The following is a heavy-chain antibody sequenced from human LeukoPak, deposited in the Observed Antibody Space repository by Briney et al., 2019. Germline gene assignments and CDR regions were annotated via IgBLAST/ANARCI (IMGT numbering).Heavy chain of an antibody. CDR3: ATRSTFGGPNGVDY. V-gene: IGHV4-39*01. D-gene: IGHD3-16*01. J-gene: IGHJ4*02. CDR1: GGSISSSSYY. CDR2: IYYSGST. Sequence: SETLSLTCTVSGGSISSSSYYWGWIRQPPGKGLEWIGSIYYSGSTYYNPSLKSRVTISVDTSKNQFSLKLSSVTAADTAVYYCATRSTFGGPNGVDYWGQGTLVTVSP.